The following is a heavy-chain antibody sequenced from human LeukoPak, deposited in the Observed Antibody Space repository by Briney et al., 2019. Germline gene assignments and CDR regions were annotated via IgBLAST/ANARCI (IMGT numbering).Heavy chain of an antibody. J-gene: IGHJ4*02. D-gene: IGHD5-18*01. V-gene: IGHV4-38-2*02. CDR3: AKDTRGYSYGYFDY. CDR2: IYHSGST. CDR1: GYSISSGYY. Sequence: SETLSLTCTVSGYSISSGYYWGWIRQPPGKGLEWIGSIYHSGSTYYNPSLKSRVTISVDTSKNQFSLRLSSVTAADTAVYYCAKDTRGYSYGYFDYWGQGTLVTVSS.